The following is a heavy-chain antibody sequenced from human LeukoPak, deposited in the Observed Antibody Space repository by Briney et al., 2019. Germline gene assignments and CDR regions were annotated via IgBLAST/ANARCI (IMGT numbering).Heavy chain of an antibody. V-gene: IGHV3-7*01. J-gene: IGHJ4*02. CDR1: GFTFSSHS. CDR2: IKQDGSEK. CDR3: ASDEYSSSFDY. Sequence: RGSLRLSCAASGFTFSSHSIDWVRQAPGKGLEWVANIKQDGSEKYYVDSVKGRFTISRDNAKNSLYLQINSLRAEDTAVYYCASDEYSSSFDYWGQGTLVTVSS. D-gene: IGHD6-6*01.